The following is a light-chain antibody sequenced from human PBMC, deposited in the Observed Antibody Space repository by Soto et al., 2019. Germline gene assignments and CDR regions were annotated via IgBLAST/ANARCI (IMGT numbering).Light chain of an antibody. CDR3: QKFGSSPGFT. Sequence: EIVLTQSPGTLSLSPGERATLSCRASQSINNRYLAWYQQQPGQAPRLLIYGASSRATGIPDRFSGSGSGTGFTLTISRLEPEDFAVYYCQKFGSSPGFTFGHGTKVDMK. CDR2: GAS. CDR1: QSINNRY. J-gene: IGKJ3*01. V-gene: IGKV3-20*01.